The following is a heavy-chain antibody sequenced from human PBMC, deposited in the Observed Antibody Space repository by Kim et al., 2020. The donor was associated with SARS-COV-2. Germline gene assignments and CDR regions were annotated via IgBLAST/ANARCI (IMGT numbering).Heavy chain of an antibody. CDR1: GFTFRSYS. V-gene: IGHV3-48*04. D-gene: IGHD3-22*01. CDR3: ARRYYYDGSGYAY. Sequence: GGSLRLSCAASGFTFRSYSMNWVRQAPGKALEWVSYISSSTNTVYYADSVKGRFTISRDNAKNSLYLQMNSLRAEDTAVYYCARRYYYDGSGYAYWGQGT. J-gene: IGHJ4*02. CDR2: ISSSTNTV.